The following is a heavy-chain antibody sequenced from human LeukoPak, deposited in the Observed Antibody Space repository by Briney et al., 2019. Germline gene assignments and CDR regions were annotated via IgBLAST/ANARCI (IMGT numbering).Heavy chain of an antibody. J-gene: IGHJ3*02. Sequence: GGSLRLSCAASGFTFSGYWIHWVRQVPGKGLVWVSRINSDGSSTSYADSVKGRFTISRDSAKNTLYLQMNSLRAEDTAVYYCARPSGSYYYDAFDIWGHGTMVTVSS. CDR3: ARPSGSYYYDAFDI. CDR1: GFTFSGYW. V-gene: IGHV3-74*01. CDR2: INSDGSST. D-gene: IGHD1-26*01.